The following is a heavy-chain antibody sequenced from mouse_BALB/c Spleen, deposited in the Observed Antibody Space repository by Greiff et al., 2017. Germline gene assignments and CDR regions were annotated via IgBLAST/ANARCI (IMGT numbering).Heavy chain of an antibody. CDR2: ISSGGGST. CDR1: GFAFSSYD. CDR3: ARQVYYAMDY. J-gene: IGHJ4*01. V-gene: IGHV5-12-1*01. Sequence: EVHLVESGGGLVKPGGSLKLSCAASGFAFSSYDMSWVRQTPEKRLEWVAYISSGGGSTYYPDTVKGRFTISRDNAKNTLYLQMSSLKSEDTAMYYCARQVYYAMDYWGQGTSVTVSS.